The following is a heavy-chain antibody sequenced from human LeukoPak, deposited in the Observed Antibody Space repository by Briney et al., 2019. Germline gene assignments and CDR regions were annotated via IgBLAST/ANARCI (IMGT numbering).Heavy chain of an antibody. J-gene: IGHJ3*02. V-gene: IGHV3-23*01. CDR3: AKTGYCGGDCYSGAFDI. Sequence: QPGGSLRLSCAASGFTFSTYSMNWVRQAPGKGLEWVSAISGSGGSTYYADSVKGRFTISRDNSKNTLYLQMNSLRAEDTAVYYCAKTGYCGGDCYSGAFDIWGQGTMVTVSS. CDR1: GFTFSTYS. D-gene: IGHD2-21*02. CDR2: ISGSGGST.